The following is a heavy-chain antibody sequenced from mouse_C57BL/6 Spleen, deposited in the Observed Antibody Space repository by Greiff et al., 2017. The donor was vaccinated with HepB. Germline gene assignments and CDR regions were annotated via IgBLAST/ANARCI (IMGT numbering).Heavy chain of an antibody. V-gene: IGHV1-15*01. Sequence: QVQLQQSGAELVRPGASVTLSCKASGYTFTDYEMHWVKQTPVHGLEWIGAIDPETGGTAYNQKFKGKAILTADKSYSTAYMELRSLTSEDSAVYYCTRDDYSAWFAYWGQGTLVTVSA. CDR2: IDPETGGT. D-gene: IGHD2-4*01. CDR3: TRDDYSAWFAY. CDR1: GYTFTDYE. J-gene: IGHJ3*01.